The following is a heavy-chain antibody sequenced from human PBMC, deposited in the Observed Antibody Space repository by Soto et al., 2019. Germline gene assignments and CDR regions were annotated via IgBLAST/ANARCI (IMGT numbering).Heavy chain of an antibody. Sequence: GGSLRLSCAASGFTFSSYAMHWVRQAPGKGLEWVAVISYDGSNKHYADSVKGRFTISRDNSKNTLYLQMNSLRAEDTAVYYCARDGLGYYYDSSGYPFSFDYWGQGTLVTVSS. CDR1: GFTFSSYA. J-gene: IGHJ4*02. V-gene: IGHV3-30-3*01. CDR3: ARDGLGYYYDSSGYPFSFDY. D-gene: IGHD3-22*01. CDR2: ISYDGSNK.